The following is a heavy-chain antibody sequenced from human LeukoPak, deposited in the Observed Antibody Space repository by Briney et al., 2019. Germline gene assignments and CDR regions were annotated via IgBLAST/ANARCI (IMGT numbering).Heavy chain of an antibody. CDR3: AGSGSYYNGFDH. J-gene: IGHJ4*02. Sequence: SETLSLTCSVSIGSISSSKWWSWVRQSPVKGLEWIGEIYLYGTTNYNPSFTSRVTMSVDRSRNQFSLKLTSVTAADTAVYYCAGSGSYYNGFDHWGQGTLVTVSS. D-gene: IGHD3-10*01. CDR2: IYLYGTT. CDR1: IGSISSSKW. V-gene: IGHV4-4*02.